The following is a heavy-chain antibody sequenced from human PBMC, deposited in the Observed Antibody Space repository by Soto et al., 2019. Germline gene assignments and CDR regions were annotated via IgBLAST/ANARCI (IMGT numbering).Heavy chain of an antibody. J-gene: IGHJ4*02. CDR2: ISGSGGST. D-gene: IGHD3-22*01. Sequence: EVQLLESGGGLVQPGGSLRLSCAASGFTFSSYAMSWVRQAPGKGLEWVSAISGSGGSTYYADSVKGRFTISRDNSKNTLYLQMNSLRAEDTAVYYCAKDVDLDSSGYYFFDYWGQGTLVTVSS. CDR3: AKDVDLDSSGYYFFDY. V-gene: IGHV3-23*01. CDR1: GFTFSSYA.